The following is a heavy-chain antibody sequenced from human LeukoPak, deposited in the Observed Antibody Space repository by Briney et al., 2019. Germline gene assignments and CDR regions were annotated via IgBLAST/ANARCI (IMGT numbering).Heavy chain of an antibody. CDR1: GGTFTSYA. CDR2: IIPISGTA. V-gene: IGHV1-69*13. Sequence: ASVKVSCKTSGGTFTSYAITWVRQAPGQGLEWMGKIIPISGTANYAQKFQGRVTFTADESTSTAYMELSSLRSEDTALYYCARKLRLGGNWFDPWGQGTLVTVSS. J-gene: IGHJ5*02. CDR3: ARKLRLGGNWFDP. D-gene: IGHD1-26*01.